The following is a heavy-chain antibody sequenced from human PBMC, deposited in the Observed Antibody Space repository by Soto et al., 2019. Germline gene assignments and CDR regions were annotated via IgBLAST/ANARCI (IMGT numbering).Heavy chain of an antibody. CDR2: ISAYNGNT. CDR1: GYTFTSYG. CDR3: ARGPLADYGDYGLGGFPPDY. D-gene: IGHD4-17*01. Sequence: QVQLVQSGAEVKKPGASVKVSCKASGYTFTSYGISWVRQAPGQGLEWMGWISAYNGNTNYAQKLQGRATMTTDTSTGTAYMELRSLRSDDTAVYYCARGPLADYGDYGLGGFPPDYWGQGTLVTVSS. V-gene: IGHV1-18*01. J-gene: IGHJ4*02.